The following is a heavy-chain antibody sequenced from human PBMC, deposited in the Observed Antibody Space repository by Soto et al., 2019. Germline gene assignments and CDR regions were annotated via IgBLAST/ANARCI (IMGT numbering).Heavy chain of an antibody. V-gene: IGHV1-3*01. CDR1: GYTFTSYA. CDR2: INAGNGNT. CDR3: PYSSTPFDY. Sequence: GASVKVSCKASGYTFTSYAMHWVRQAPGQRLEWMGWINAGNGNTKYSQKFQGRVTITRDTSASTAYRELNSLRAEDTAVYYSPYSSTPFDYWAQATVVTVSS. D-gene: IGHD6-13*01. J-gene: IGHJ4*02.